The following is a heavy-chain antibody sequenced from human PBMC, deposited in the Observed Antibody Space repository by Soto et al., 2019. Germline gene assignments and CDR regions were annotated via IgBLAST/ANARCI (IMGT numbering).Heavy chain of an antibody. Sequence: SVKVSCKAPGGTFSTYAISWVQQAPGQGLEWMGGVIPIFGTPKYAQKFQGRVTITADESTSTGYMELRSLRSEDTAVYYCARPHGGSRSLDIYYYYYGMDVWGQGTTVTVSS. CDR3: ARPHGGSRSLDIYYYYYGMDV. D-gene: IGHD2-15*01. V-gene: IGHV1-69*13. CDR2: VIPIFGTP. J-gene: IGHJ6*02. CDR1: GGTFSTYA.